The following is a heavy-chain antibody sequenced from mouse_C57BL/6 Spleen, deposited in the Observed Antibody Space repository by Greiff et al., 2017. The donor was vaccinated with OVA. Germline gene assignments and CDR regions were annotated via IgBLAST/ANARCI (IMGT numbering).Heavy chain of an antibody. CDR2: IDPANGNT. D-gene: IGHD1-1*01. CDR1: GFNIKNNY. J-gene: IGHJ4*01. V-gene: IGHV14-3*01. Sequence: EVQLQQSVAELVRPGASVKLSCTASGFNIKNNYMHWVKQRPEQGLEWIGRIDPANGNTKYAPKFPGKATITADTSSNTAYLQLSSLTSEDTAIYYCARWDYGSSLYAMDYWGQGTSVTVSS. CDR3: ARWDYGSSLYAMDY.